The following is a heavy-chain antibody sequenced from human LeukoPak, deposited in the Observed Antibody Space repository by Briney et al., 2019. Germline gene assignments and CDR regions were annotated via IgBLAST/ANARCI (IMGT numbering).Heavy chain of an antibody. CDR1: GYTFTSYG. V-gene: IGHV1-18*01. D-gene: IGHD3-9*01. J-gene: IGHJ4*02. Sequence: GASVKVSCKASGYTFTSYGISWVRQAPGQGLEWMGWISAYNGNTNYAQKLQGRVTMTTDTSTSTAYMELRSLRSDDTAVYYCARDIGYDILTGYDYWGQGTLVTVSS. CDR3: ARDIGYDILTGYDY. CDR2: ISAYNGNT.